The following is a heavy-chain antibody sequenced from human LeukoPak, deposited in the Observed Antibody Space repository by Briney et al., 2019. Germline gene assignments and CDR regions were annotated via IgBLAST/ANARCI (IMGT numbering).Heavy chain of an antibody. Sequence: PSETLSLTCAVYGGSFSGYYWSWIRQPPGKGLEWIGEINHSGSTNYNPSLKSRVTISVDTSKNQFSLKLSSVTAAGTAVYYCARGRGIVGAQSGFDYWGQGTLVTVSS. V-gene: IGHV4-34*01. J-gene: IGHJ4*02. CDR3: ARGRGIVGAQSGFDY. D-gene: IGHD1-26*01. CDR1: GGSFSGYY. CDR2: INHSGST.